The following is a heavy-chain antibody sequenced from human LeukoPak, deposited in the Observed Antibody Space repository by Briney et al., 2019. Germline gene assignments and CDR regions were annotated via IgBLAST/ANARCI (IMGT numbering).Heavy chain of an antibody. CDR3: ARDGGYCSSSTCYTLDY. D-gene: IGHD2-2*02. CDR2: LNWNGGIT. V-gene: IGHV3-20*04. CDR1: GFIFQDFG. J-gene: IGHJ4*02. Sequence: GGSLRLSCEASGFIFQDFGMSWVRQAPGKGLAWVSGLNWNGGITDYAESVKGRYTISRDNAKNSLYLEMHSLRAEDTALYYCARDGGYCSSSTCYTLDYWGQGVLVTVSS.